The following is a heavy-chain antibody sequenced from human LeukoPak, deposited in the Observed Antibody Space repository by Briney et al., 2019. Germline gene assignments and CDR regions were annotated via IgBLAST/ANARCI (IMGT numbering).Heavy chain of an antibody. CDR3: ARYTPTYAFDI. V-gene: IGHV3-7*01. D-gene: IGHD2-2*02. CDR2: IDQDGRDK. J-gene: IGHJ3*02. CDR1: GFTFSDYW. Sequence: QAGGSLRLSCAASGFTFSDYWMSWVRQAPGKGLEWVATIDQDGRDKFSVDSVKGRFTISRDNARNSMYLQMKSLRVEDTAVYYCARYTPTYAFDIWGQGTMVTVSS.